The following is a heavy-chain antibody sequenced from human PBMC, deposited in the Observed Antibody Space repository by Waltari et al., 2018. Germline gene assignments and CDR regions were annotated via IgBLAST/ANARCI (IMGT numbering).Heavy chain of an antibody. CDR1: GYTFTGHY. CDR2: INPNSGGT. Sequence: QVQLVQSGAEVKKPGASVKVSCKASGYTFTGHYMQWVRQAPGQGPEWMGWINPNSGGTNYAQKFQGRVTMTRDTSISTAYMELSRLRSDDTAVYYCARGLPILRFLHAYYYYGMDVWGQGTTVTVSS. CDR3: ARGLPILRFLHAYYYYGMDV. V-gene: IGHV1-2*02. D-gene: IGHD3-3*01. J-gene: IGHJ6*02.